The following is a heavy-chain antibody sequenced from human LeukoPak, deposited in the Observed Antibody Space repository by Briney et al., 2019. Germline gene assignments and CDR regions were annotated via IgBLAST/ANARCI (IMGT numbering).Heavy chain of an antibody. CDR1: VFTFSSYI. V-gene: IGHV3-48*04. J-gene: IGHJ6*03. Sequence: GGALRPSCAASVFTFSSYIMNWVRQAAGKEVEWVSYISSSGSTIYYADSVKGRFTISRDNAKNALYLQMNSLRAEDTAVYYCARWWYYYMDVWGKGTTVTISS. CDR3: ARWWYYYMDV. CDR2: ISSSGSTI. D-gene: IGHD2-15*01.